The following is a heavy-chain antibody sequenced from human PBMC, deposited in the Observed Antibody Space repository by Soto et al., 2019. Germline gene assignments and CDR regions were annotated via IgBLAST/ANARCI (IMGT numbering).Heavy chain of an antibody. D-gene: IGHD1-26*01. J-gene: IGHJ4*02. CDR1: GFTFSSYS. CDR2: ITISSSTI. Sequence: GSLRLSCAASGFTFSSYSMNWVRQAPGKGLEWVSYITISSSTIYYADSVKGRFTISRDNAKNSLYLQMSSLRDEDTAVYYCARSIWGSYLYFDYSGQGTLVTVSS. V-gene: IGHV3-48*02. CDR3: ARSIWGSYLYFDY.